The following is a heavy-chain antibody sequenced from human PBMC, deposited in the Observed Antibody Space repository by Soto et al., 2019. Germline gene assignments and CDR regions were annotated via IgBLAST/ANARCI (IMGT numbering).Heavy chain of an antibody. CDR3: AEGEILGPFDD. Sequence: ASVKVSCKASGYTFTSYDMHWVRQSPGQGLEWMGIINPSGGSTSYAQKFQGRGTMTRDTFSSTVYMDLSSLRSEDTAVYYCAEGEILGPFDDWGEGTVVTVS. V-gene: IGHV1-46*01. J-gene: IGHJ4*02. CDR2: INPSGGST. CDR1: GYTFTSYD. D-gene: IGHD1-26*01.